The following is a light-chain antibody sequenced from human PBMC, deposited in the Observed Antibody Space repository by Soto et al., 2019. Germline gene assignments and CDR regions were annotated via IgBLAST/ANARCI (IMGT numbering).Light chain of an antibody. J-gene: IGKJ1*01. CDR2: GAS. V-gene: IGKV3-11*01. CDR3: QQHSHWPPWT. CDR1: VHVRTF. Sequence: TQFSATLSLSPLQRPTLSCRASVHVRTFVDWYQQKTGQAPRLLIYGASTRATESAPRFSGSGSGSDFILTISNIETEDFSADYCQQHSHWPPWTFGQGTKVDIK.